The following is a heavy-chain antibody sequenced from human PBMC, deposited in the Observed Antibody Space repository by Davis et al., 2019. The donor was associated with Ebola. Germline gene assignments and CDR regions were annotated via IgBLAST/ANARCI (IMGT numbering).Heavy chain of an antibody. V-gene: IGHV4-34*01. CDR1: GGSFSGYY. CDR2: INHSGST. D-gene: IGHD6-13*01. Sequence: SETLSLTCAVYGGSFSGYYWSWIRQPPGKGLEWIGEINHSGSTNYNPSLKSRVTISVDTSKNQFSQKLSSVTAADTAVYYCARARDSSSWKGYYYYGMDVWGQGTTVTVSS. J-gene: IGHJ6*02. CDR3: ARARDSSSWKGYYYYGMDV.